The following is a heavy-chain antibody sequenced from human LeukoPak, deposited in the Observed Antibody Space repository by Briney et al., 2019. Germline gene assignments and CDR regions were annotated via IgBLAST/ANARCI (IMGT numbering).Heavy chain of an antibody. CDR2: IRSKANSYAT. Sequence: GGSLRLSCAASGFTFSGSAMHWVRQASGKGLEWVGRIRSKANSYATAYAASVKGRFTISRDDSKNTAYLQMNSLKTEGTAVYYCFNDWFDPWGQGALVTVSS. CDR1: GFTFSGSA. CDR3: FNDWFDP. V-gene: IGHV3-73*01. J-gene: IGHJ5*02.